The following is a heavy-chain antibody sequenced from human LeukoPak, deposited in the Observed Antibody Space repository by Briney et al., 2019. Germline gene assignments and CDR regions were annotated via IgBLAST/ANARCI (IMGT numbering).Heavy chain of an antibody. D-gene: IGHD3-10*01. CDR1: GASISSSDW. CDR3: ARDYYGSGSYRAEFDP. J-gene: IGHJ5*02. Sequence: SETLSLTCVVSGASISSSDWWSWVRQSPGKGLEWIGEIYYTGSRNYNPSLKSRVAMSVDTSKNQFSLKLSSVTAADTAVYYCARDYYGSGSYRAEFDPWGQGTLVTVSS. V-gene: IGHV4-4*02. CDR2: IYYTGSR.